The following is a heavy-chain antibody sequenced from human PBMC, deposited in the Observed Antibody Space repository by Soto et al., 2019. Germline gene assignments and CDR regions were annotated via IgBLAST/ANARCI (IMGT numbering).Heavy chain of an antibody. CDR1: GGSISSYY. CDR2: IYYSGST. J-gene: IGHJ4*02. V-gene: IGHV4-59*01. CDR3: ARGGTGDSGYDLGKFDY. Sequence: QVQLQESGPGLVKPSETLSLTCTVSGGSISSYYWSWIRQPPGKGLEWIGYIYYSGSTNYNPSLKSRVTISVDTSKNQFSLKLSSVTAADTAVYYCARGGTGDSGYDLGKFDYWGQGTLVIVSS. D-gene: IGHD5-12*01.